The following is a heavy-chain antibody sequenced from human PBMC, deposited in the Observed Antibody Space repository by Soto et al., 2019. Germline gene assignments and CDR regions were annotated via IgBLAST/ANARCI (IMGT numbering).Heavy chain of an antibody. D-gene: IGHD3-10*01. Sequence: QIPLKESGPTLVKPTKNLTLTCTTSGVSLGTGGVGVGWIRQPPGKALNWLAHIFWDGDKRYSPSLKSSLTINKDTSKNLVVLTLTNKDPVDTATYYCVRLLWFGELTWGQGTLVTVSS. CDR1: GVSLGTGGVG. V-gene: IGHV2-5*02. J-gene: IGHJ4*02. CDR3: VRLLWFGELT. CDR2: IFWDGDK.